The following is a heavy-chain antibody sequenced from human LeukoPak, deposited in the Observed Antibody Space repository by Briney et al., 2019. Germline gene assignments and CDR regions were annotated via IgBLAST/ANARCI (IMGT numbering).Heavy chain of an antibody. CDR2: IKQDGSEK. CDR3: ARGTDSSGYYYGNFFDY. Sequence: GGSLRLSCAASGFTFSSYWMSWVRQAPGKGLEWVANIKQDGSEKYYVDSVKGRFTISRDNAKNSLYLQMNSLRAEDTAVYYCARGTDSSGYYYGNFFDYWGQGTLVTVSS. J-gene: IGHJ4*02. D-gene: IGHD3-22*01. V-gene: IGHV3-7*01. CDR1: GFTFSSYW.